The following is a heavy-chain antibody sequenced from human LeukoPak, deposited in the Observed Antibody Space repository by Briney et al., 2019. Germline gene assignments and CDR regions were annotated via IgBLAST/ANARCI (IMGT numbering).Heavy chain of an antibody. V-gene: IGHV1-2*02. CDR2: IGSHSSAT. CDR1: GFTFTDYY. CDR3: AREGNGLLSKDFDY. J-gene: IGHJ4*02. D-gene: IGHD2/OR15-2a*01. Sequence: ASMQVSCKSSGFTFTDYYIHCVRPAPGQGLEWMGYIGSHSSATSSPQELQGRVTMTRDTSMSTASMELTRLTSADTAVYYCAREGNGLLSKDFDYWGQGTLVTVSS.